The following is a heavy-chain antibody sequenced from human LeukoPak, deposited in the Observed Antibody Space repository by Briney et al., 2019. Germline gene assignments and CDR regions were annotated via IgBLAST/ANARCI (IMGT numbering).Heavy chain of an antibody. CDR1: GFTFTNYA. J-gene: IGHJ5*02. CDR3: ARDSWARAYDIDH. CDR2: ISVDNGNT. D-gene: IGHD5-12*01. V-gene: IGHV1-18*01. Sequence: GASVKVSCKASGFTFTNYAISWVRQAPGQGLEWLAWISVDNGNTNYIRNLQGRVTLTTDTSTSTAYMELRNLRPDDTAVYYCARDSWARAYDIDHWGQGTLVTVSS.